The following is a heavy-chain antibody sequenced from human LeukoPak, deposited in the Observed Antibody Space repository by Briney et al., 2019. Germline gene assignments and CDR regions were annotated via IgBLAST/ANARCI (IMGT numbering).Heavy chain of an antibody. CDR3: AKAKSYYSNYDY. CDR1: GFTSSSYS. D-gene: IGHD4-11*01. V-gene: IGHV3-23*01. J-gene: IGHJ4*02. CDR2: ISGSGANT. Sequence: GGSLRLSCAASGFTSSSYSMNWVRQAPGKGLEWVSVISGSGANTYYADSVKGRFTISRDNSKNTLYLQVNSLRAEDTAVYYCAKAKSYYSNYDYWGQGTLVTVSS.